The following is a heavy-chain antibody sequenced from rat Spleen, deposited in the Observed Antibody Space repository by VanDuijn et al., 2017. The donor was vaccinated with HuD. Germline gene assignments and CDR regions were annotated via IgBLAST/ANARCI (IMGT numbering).Heavy chain of an antibody. CDR1: GFTFNNYW. D-gene: IGHD1-6*01. J-gene: IGHJ2*01. V-gene: IGHV5-31*01. CDR3: TRVGLDYFDY. CDR2: ITTTGGST. Sequence: EVQLVESGGGLVQPGRSLKLSCVASGFTFNNYWMTWIRKAPGKGLEWVASITTTGGSTYYPDSVKGRFTISRDNAKSTLYLQMNSLRSEDTATYYCTRVGLDYFDYWGQGVMVTVSS.